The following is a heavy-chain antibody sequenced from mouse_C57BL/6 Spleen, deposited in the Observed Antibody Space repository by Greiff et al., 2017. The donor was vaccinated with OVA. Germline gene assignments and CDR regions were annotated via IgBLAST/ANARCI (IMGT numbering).Heavy chain of an antibody. Sequence: EVKLMESGGGLVKPGGSLKLSCAASGFTFSSYAMSWVRQTPGKRLEWVATISDGGSYTYYPDNVKGRFTFSRDNAKNNLYLQMSNLKSEDTAVDYCARDRGGNYGGYFDVWGKGTTVTVSS. CDR1: GFTFSSYA. D-gene: IGHD2-1*01. V-gene: IGHV5-4*01. J-gene: IGHJ1*03. CDR2: ISDGGSYT. CDR3: ARDRGGNYGGYFDV.